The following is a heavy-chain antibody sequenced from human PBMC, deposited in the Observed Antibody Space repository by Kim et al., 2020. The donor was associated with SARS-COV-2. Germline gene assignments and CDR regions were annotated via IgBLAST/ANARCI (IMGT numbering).Heavy chain of an antibody. CDR1: GFTFSGYG. CDR3: AKSRVTSSASSDY. CDR2: ISSDGSNK. Sequence: GGSLRLSCAASGFTFSGYGMHWVRHAPGKGLEWVALISSDGSNKYYVDSLKGRFTISRDNSKNMLYLQMNSLRAEDTAVYYCAKSRVTSSASSDYWGHGT. J-gene: IGHJ4*01. D-gene: IGHD2-2*01. V-gene: IGHV3-30*18.